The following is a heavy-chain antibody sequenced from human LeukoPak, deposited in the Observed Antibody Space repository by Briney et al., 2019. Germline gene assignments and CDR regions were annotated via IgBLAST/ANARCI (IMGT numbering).Heavy chain of an antibody. V-gene: IGHV3-49*04. Sequence: PGGTLRLSCAASGFTFSSYGMSWVRQAPGKGLEWVGFIRSKAYGGTTEYAASVKGRFTISRDDSKSIAYLQMNSLKTEDTAVYYCTRDALAAAGNAYYYYYMDVWGKGTTVTISS. D-gene: IGHD6-13*01. CDR3: TRDALAAAGNAYYYYYMDV. J-gene: IGHJ6*03. CDR2: IRSKAYGGTT. CDR1: GFTFSSYG.